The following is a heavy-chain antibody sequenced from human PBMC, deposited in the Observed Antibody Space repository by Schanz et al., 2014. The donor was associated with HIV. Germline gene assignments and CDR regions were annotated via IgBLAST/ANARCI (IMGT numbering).Heavy chain of an antibody. J-gene: IGHJ4*02. CDR3: ARRVWMLPDC. CDR2: IWYDGKNR. D-gene: IGHD6-13*01. V-gene: IGHV3-33*01. CDR1: GFTFSSSG. Sequence: VQLVESGGDWVQPGGSLRLSCTASGFTFSSSGMHWVRQAPGRGLEWVAVIWYDGKNRDYADSVKGRFTISRDNAKNSVYLQMNSLRVEDTAVYYCARRVWMLPDCWGQGTLVSVSS.